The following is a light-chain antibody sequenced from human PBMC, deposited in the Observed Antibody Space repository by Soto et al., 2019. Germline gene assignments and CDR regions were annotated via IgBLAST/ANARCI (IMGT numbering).Light chain of an antibody. CDR1: QSLLHRNGYNY. CDR3: MQALQTPIT. Sequence: DLVMTQSPLSLPVTPGEPASISCRSSQSLLHRNGYNYVDWYLQKPGQSPQLLIYLGSNRASGVPDRFSGSGSGTDFTLRISRVEAEDVGVYYCMQALQTPITFGQGTRLEIK. V-gene: IGKV2-28*01. J-gene: IGKJ5*01. CDR2: LGS.